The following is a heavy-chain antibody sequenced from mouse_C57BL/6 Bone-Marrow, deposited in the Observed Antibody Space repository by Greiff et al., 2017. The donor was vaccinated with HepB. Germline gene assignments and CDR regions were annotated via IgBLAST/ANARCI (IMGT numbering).Heavy chain of an antibody. CDR3: AREGEWLRPRRAMDY. D-gene: IGHD2-2*01. V-gene: IGHV1-55*01. CDR2: IYPGSGST. J-gene: IGHJ4*01. Sequence: QVQLQQPGAELVKPGASVKMSCKASGYTFTSYWITWVKQRPGQGLEWIGDIYPGSGSTNYNEKFKSKATLTVDPSSSTAYMQLSSLTSEDSAVYYCAREGEWLRPRRAMDYWGQGTSVTVSS. CDR1: GYTFTSYW.